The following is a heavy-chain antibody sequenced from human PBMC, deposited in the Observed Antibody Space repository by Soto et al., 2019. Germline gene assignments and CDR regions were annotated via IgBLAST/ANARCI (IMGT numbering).Heavy chain of an antibody. CDR1: GGTFSSYA. CDR2: IIPILGTA. Sequence: SSVKVSCKASGGTFSSYAISWVRQAPGQGLEWMGGIIPILGTANYAQKFQGRVTITADESTSTAYMELSSLRSEDTAVYYCARPSIKIFAVDATNYYSYGMDVWGQGPTVTV. V-gene: IGHV1-69*13. CDR3: ARPSIKIFAVDATNYYSYGMDV. D-gene: IGHD3-3*01. J-gene: IGHJ6*02.